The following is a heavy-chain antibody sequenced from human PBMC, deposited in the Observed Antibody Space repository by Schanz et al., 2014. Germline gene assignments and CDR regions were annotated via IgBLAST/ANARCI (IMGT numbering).Heavy chain of an antibody. J-gene: IGHJ5*02. CDR1: GFTFSSYA. Sequence: EVQLLESGGGLVQPGGSLRLSCAASGFTFSSYAMSWVRQAPGKGLEWVSAISGSGGSTYYADSVRGRFTISRDNAENTLFLQMNSLRAEDAAVYYCARGRVLESWGQGTLVTGSS. D-gene: IGHD1-1*01. CDR3: ARGRVLES. CDR2: ISGSGGST. V-gene: IGHV3-23*01.